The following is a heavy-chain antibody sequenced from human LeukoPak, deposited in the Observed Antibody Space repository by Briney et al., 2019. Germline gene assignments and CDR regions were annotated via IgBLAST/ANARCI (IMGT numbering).Heavy chain of an antibody. V-gene: IGHV3-30*02. CDR1: GFTFSSYG. Sequence: GGSLRLSCAASGFTFSSYGMHWVRQAPGKGLEWVAFIRYDGSNKYYADSVKGRFTISRDNSKNTLYLQMNSLRAEDTAVYYCAKDQGDFWSGYIGYWGQGTLVTVSS. D-gene: IGHD3-3*01. CDR2: IRYDGSNK. J-gene: IGHJ4*02. CDR3: AKDQGDFWSGYIGY.